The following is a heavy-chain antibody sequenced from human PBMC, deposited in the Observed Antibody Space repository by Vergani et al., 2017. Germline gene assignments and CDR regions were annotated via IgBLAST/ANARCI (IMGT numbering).Heavy chain of an antibody. Sequence: QVQLQASGPGRVKPSQTLSLTCTMSGGSIRAGYYFWSWIRQPAGKGLEWLGHISASGNASHSPSLKTRVSMSVDTSKKQFSLTVTSVTAAHTAIYFCAGRSGGYYSGGKVHPLRTAFDVWGHGTVVTVSS. CDR1: GGSIRAGYYF. J-gene: IGHJ3*01. V-gene: IGHV4-61*02. D-gene: IGHD2-15*01. CDR2: ISASGNA. CDR3: AGRSGGYYSGGKVHPLRTAFDV.